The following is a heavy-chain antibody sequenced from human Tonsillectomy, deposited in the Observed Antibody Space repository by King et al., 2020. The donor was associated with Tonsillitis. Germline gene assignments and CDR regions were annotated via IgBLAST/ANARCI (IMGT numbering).Heavy chain of an antibody. V-gene: IGHV1-18*04. CDR1: DYTFTTYG. Sequence: VQLVESGAEVKKPGASVKVSCKASDYTFTTYGINWVRQAPGQGLEWMGWISAYNGDTNYGQKLQGRVTMTTDTSTNTAYMELRSLRSDDTAVYYCARHQFGSNEGTFDIWGQGTMVIVSS. D-gene: IGHD3-10*01. CDR3: ARHQFGSNEGTFDI. J-gene: IGHJ3*02. CDR2: ISAYNGDT.